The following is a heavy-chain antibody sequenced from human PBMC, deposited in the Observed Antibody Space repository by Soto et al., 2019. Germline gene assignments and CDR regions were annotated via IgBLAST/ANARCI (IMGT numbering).Heavy chain of an antibody. Sequence: GESLKISCEGPGYNFNTYWIGWVRQMPGKGLEWMALIYPCDSDTRYSPFFEGQVTLSVDRSISTAYLQWSSLKASDTAIYYCATSNVSYVDIVSSTTRGYFDHWGQGTLVTVSS. CDR2: IYPCDSDT. CDR1: GYNFNTYW. CDR3: ATSNVSYVDIVSSTTRGYFDH. V-gene: IGHV5-51*01. D-gene: IGHD5-12*01. J-gene: IGHJ4*02.